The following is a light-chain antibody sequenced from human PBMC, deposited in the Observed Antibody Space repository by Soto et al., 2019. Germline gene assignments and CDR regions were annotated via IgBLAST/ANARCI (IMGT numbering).Light chain of an antibody. CDR1: QSISSW. CDR2: KAS. Sequence: DLPISPSPSTPSSSVRDKVTLTCLASQSISSWLAWYQQKPGKAPKLLIYKASSLESGVPSRFSGSGSGTEFTLTISSLQPDDFATYYCQHYNSYSEAFGQGTKVDIK. J-gene: IGKJ1*01. V-gene: IGKV1-5*03. CDR3: QHYNSYSEA.